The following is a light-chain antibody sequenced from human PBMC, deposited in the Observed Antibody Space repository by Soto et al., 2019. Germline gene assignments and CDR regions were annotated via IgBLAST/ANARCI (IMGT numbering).Light chain of an antibody. V-gene: IGLV1-44*01. CDR2: TND. CDR3: SSYTSSTTVV. CDR1: SSNIGGNT. J-gene: IGLJ2*01. Sequence: QSVLTQPPSASGTPGQRVTISCSGSSSNIGGNTVNWYQQLPGTAPKLLIYTNDQRPSGVPDRFSGSKSGNTASLTISGLQAEDEADYYCSSYTSSTTVVFGGGTKLTVL.